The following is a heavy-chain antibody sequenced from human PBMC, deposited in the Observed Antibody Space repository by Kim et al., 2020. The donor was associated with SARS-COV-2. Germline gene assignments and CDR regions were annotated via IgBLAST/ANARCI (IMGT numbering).Heavy chain of an antibody. CDR3: CLNYYDSSGYLYYGMDV. CDR1: GYTFTSYA. CDR2: INTNTGNP. V-gene: IGHV7-4-1*02. D-gene: IGHD3-22*01. J-gene: IGHJ6*02. Sequence: ASVKVSCKASGYTFTSYAMNWVRQAPGQGLEWMGWINTNTGNPTYAQGFTGRFVFSLDTSVSTAYLQISSLKAEDTAVYYCCLNYYDSSGYLYYGMDVWGQGTTVTVSS.